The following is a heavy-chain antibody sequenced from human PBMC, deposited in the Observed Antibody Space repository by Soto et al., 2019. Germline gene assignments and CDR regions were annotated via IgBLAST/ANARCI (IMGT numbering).Heavy chain of an antibody. J-gene: IGHJ4*02. CDR1: GFPFYSYA. V-gene: IGHV3-23*01. CDR2: ISAGGAGT. Sequence: GGALKTSCGTFGFPFYSYAMILGRPAPGKGLEWVATISAGGAGTYYADSVKGRFTISRDNSKNTLYPQMNSLRAEDTAVYYCAKRTPGTYYFAYWGQGTLVTVSS. CDR3: AKRTPGTYYFAY. D-gene: IGHD6-13*01.